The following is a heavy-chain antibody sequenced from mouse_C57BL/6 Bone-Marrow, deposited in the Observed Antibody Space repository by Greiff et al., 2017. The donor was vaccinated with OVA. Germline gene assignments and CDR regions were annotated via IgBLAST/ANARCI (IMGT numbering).Heavy chain of an antibody. D-gene: IGHD1-3*01. CDR1: GYAFSSSW. CDR2: IYPGDGDT. J-gene: IGHJ4*01. V-gene: IGHV1-82*01. CDR3: ARLGSKDAMDY. Sequence: SGPELVKPGASVKISCKASGYAFSSSWMNWVKQRPGKGLEWIGRIYPGDGDTNYNGKFKGKATLTADKSSSTAYMQLSSLTSEDSAVYFCARLGSKDAMDYWGQGTSVTVSS.